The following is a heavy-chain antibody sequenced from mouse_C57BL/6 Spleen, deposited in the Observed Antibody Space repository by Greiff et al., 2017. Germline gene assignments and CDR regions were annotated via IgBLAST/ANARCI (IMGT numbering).Heavy chain of an antibody. V-gene: IGHV1-15*01. CDR1: GYTFTDYE. CDR2: IDPETGGT. CDR3: TRRWDDAMDY. D-gene: IGHD4-1*01. Sequence: QVQLQQSGAELVRPGASVTLSCKASGYTFTDYEMHWVKQTPVHGLEWIGAIDPETGGTAYNQKFKGKAILTADKSSSTAYMELRSLTSEAAAFYYCTRRWDDAMDYWGQGTSVTVAS. J-gene: IGHJ4*01.